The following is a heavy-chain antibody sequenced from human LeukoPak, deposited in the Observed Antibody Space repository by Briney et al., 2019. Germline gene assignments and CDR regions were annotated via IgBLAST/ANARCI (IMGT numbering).Heavy chain of an antibody. J-gene: IGHJ4*02. D-gene: IGHD1-26*01. CDR2: ISYDGSSK. CDR1: GFTFNNFG. CDR3: AKVKVSGSHYFDY. Sequence: GGSLILSCAASGFTFNNFGMHWVRQAPGKGLEWVAVISYDGSSKYYADSVKGRFTISRDNSENTLHLQMNSLRAEDTAVYYCAKVKVSGSHYFDYWGQGILVTVSS. V-gene: IGHV3-30*18.